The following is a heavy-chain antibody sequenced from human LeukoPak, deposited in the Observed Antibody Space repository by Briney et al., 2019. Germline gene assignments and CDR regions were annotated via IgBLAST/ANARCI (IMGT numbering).Heavy chain of an antibody. CDR3: ARDPVVPADGYYFDY. CDR1: GFTFSSYA. Sequence: NPGGSLRLSCAASGFTFSSYAMHWVRQAPGKGLEWVSTISRSSTYIYHADSVKGRFTISRDNAKNSLYLQMNSLRAEDTAVYYCARDPVVPADGYYFDYWGQGALVTVSS. V-gene: IGHV3-21*06. CDR2: ISRSSTYI. J-gene: IGHJ4*02. D-gene: IGHD2-2*01.